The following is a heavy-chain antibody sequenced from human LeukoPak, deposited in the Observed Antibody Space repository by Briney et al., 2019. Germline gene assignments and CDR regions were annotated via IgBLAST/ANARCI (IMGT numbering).Heavy chain of an antibody. J-gene: IGHJ4*02. CDR1: GYTFPSYF. CDR3: ARTAARRFDY. V-gene: IGHV1-46*01. CDR2: INPTGGST. D-gene: IGHD6-6*01. Sequence: ASVKVSCKASGYTFPSYFMHWVRLAPGQGLEWMGIINPTGGSTTYAQKFQGRVTMTRDTSTSTVYMELSSQRSDDTAVYYCARTAARRFDYWGQGTLVTVSS.